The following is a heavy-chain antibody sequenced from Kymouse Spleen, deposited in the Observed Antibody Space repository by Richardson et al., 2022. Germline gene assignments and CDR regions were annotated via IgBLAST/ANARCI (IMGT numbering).Heavy chain of an antibody. CDR1: GGSFSGYY. D-gene: IGHD4-23*01. V-gene: IGHV4-34*01. Sequence: QVQLQQWGAGLLKPSETLSLTCAVYGGSFSGYYWSWIRQPPGKGLEWIGEINHSGSTNYNPSLKSRVTISVDTSKNQFSLKLSSVTAADTAVYYCASVYGGNFNWFDPWGQGTLVTVSS. J-gene: IGHJ5*02. CDR2: INHSGST. CDR3: ASVYGGNFNWFDP.